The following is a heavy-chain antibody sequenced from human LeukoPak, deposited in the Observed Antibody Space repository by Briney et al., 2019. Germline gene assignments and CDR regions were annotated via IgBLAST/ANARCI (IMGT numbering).Heavy chain of an antibody. J-gene: IGHJ6*02. CDR3: ARDRSGSDSYYYYGMDV. CDR2: ISGSGGST. Sequence: PGGSLRLSCAASAFTFSSYAMSWVRQAPGKGLGWVSTISGSGGSTYYADSVKGRFTISRDNAKNSLYLQMNSLRAEDTAVYYCARDRSGSDSYYYYGMDVWGQGTTVTVSS. CDR1: AFTFSSYA. V-gene: IGHV3-23*01. D-gene: IGHD1-26*01.